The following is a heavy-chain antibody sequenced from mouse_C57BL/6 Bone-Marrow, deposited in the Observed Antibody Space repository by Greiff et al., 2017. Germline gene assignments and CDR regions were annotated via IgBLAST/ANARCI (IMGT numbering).Heavy chain of an antibody. D-gene: IGHD1-1*01. CDR2: IYPRSGNT. CDR1: GYTFTSYG. V-gene: IGHV1-81*01. Sequence: QVQLQQSGAELARPGASVTLSCKASGYTFTSYGISWVQQRTGQGLEWIGEIYPRSGNTYYNEKFKGKATLTADKSSSTAYMELRSLTSEDSAVYFCARSTYYGSPAWFAYWGQGTLVTVSA. CDR3: ARSTYYGSPAWFAY. J-gene: IGHJ3*01.